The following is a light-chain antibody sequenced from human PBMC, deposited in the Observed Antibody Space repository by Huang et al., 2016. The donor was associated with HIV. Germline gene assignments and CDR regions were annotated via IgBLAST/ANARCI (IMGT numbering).Light chain of an antibody. CDR2: GAS. J-gene: IGKJ1*01. CDR1: QSVSSGY. Sequence: EIVLTQSPGTLSLSPGERTTLSCGASQSVSSGYLAWYQQKPGQAPRRLIYGASTRATGIPGRFSGSGSGTDFTLTISRLQPEDFAVYYCQQYGSSPGTFGQGTKVEVK. V-gene: IGKV3-20*01. CDR3: QQYGSSPGT.